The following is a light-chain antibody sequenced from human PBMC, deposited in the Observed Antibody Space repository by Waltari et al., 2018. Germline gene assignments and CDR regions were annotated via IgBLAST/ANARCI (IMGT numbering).Light chain of an antibody. CDR1: RSNIGSNY. CDR3: AAWDDSLSGRV. V-gene: IGLV1-47*02. J-gene: IGLJ3*02. Sequence: QSVLTQPPSASGTPGQRVTISCSGSRSNIGSNYLYWYQQLPGAAPKLLIYSNKQRPSGVPDRFSGSKSGTSASLAISGLRSEDEADYYCAAWDDSLSGRVFGGGTKLTVL. CDR2: SNK.